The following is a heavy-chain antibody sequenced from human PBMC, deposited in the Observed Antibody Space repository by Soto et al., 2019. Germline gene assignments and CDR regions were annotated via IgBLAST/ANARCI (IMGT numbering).Heavy chain of an antibody. Sequence: PGGSLRLSCAASGFTFSSYGMHWVRQAPGKGLEWVAVISYDGSNKYYADSVKGRFTISRDNSKSTLYLQINSLRAEDTAVYYCAKTRGAMIYAISVYGMDVWGQGTTVTVSS. D-gene: IGHD2-8*01. V-gene: IGHV3-30*18. CDR2: ISYDGSNK. CDR1: GFTFSSYG. CDR3: AKTRGAMIYAISVYGMDV. J-gene: IGHJ6*02.